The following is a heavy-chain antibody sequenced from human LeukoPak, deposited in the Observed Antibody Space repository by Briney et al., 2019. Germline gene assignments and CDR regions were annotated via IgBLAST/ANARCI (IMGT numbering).Heavy chain of an antibody. V-gene: IGHV3-23*01. CDR3: AKGIRGTSLFMVRGPADYYYMDV. CDR2: ISGSGGST. J-gene: IGHJ6*03. Sequence: GRSLRLSCAASGFTFSSYAMSWVRQAPGKGLEWVSAISGSGGSTYYADSVKGRFTISRDNSKNTLYLQMNSLRAEDTAVYYCAKGIRGTSLFMVRGPADYYYMDVWGKGTTVTVSS. CDR1: GFTFSSYA. D-gene: IGHD3-10*01.